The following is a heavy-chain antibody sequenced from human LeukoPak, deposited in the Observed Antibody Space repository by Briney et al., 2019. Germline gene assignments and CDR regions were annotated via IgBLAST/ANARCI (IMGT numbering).Heavy chain of an antibody. V-gene: IGHV4-30-2*01. D-gene: IGHD2-15*01. Sequence: TXXLTXAXXGGSIXSGGYSWSWIRQPPGKSLEWIGYIYHSGSTYYNPSLKSRVTISVYRSKNQFSLKLSSVTAADTVVYYCASVAATPFYYFDYWGQGTLVTVSS. CDR3: ASVAATPFYYFDY. J-gene: IGHJ4*02. CDR1: GGSIXSGGYS. CDR2: IYHSGST.